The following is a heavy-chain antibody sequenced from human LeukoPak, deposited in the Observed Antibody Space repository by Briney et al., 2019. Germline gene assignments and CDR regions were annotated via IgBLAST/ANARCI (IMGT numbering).Heavy chain of an antibody. V-gene: IGHV3-48*02. Sequence: GGSLRLSCAASGFIFSTYSMNWVRQAPGKGLEWLSYISGPSTTIYYADSVKGRFTISRDNARDSLYLQMNSLRDEDTALYYCVRRVTYSSATFDYWGPGTLVTVSS. CDR1: GFIFSTYS. J-gene: IGHJ4*02. CDR2: ISGPSTTI. CDR3: VRRVTYSSATFDY. D-gene: IGHD3-22*01.